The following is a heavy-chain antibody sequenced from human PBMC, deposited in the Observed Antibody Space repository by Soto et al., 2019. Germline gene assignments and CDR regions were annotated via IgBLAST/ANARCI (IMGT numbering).Heavy chain of an antibody. D-gene: IGHD6-6*01. CDR3: ASGYSSSSYYYYGMDV. Sequence: SETLSLTCTVSGGSVSSGSYYWSWIRQPPGKGLEWIGYIYYSGSTNYNPSLKSRVTISVGTSKNQFSLKLSSVTAADTAVYYCASGYSSSSYYYYGMDVWGQGTTVTVSS. CDR2: IYYSGST. J-gene: IGHJ6*02. CDR1: GGSVSSGSYY. V-gene: IGHV4-61*01.